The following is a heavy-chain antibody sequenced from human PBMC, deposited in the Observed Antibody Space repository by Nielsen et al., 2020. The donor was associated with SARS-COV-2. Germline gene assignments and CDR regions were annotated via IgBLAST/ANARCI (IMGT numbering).Heavy chain of an antibody. CDR1: GGSFSGYY. CDR3: ARDLGSSGWYAGYYYYGMDV. D-gene: IGHD6-19*01. Sequence: SETLSLTCAVYGGSFSGYYWSWIRQPPGKGLEWIGEINHSGSTNYNPSLKSRVTISVDTSKNQFSLKLSSVTAADTAVYYCARDLGSSGWYAGYYYYGMDVWGQGTTVTVSS. J-gene: IGHJ6*02. CDR2: INHSGST. V-gene: IGHV4-34*01.